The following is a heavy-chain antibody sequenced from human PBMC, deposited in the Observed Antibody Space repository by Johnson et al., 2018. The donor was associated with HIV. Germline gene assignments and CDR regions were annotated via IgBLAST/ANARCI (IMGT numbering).Heavy chain of an antibody. CDR3: AKEMERYSYGPVAFDI. CDR1: GFTFSSYW. CDR2: IKQDGSEK. Sequence: VQLVESGGGLVQPGGSLRLSCAASGFTFSSYWMSWVRQAPGKGLEWVANIKQDGSEKYYVDSVKGRFTISRDNDKNSLYRQMNSLRAEDAAWYYCAKEMERYSYGPVAFDIWGQGTMVTVSS. D-gene: IGHD5-18*01. V-gene: IGHV3-7*05. J-gene: IGHJ3*02.